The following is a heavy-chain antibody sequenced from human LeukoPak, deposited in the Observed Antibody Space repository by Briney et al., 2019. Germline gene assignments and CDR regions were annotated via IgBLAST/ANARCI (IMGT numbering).Heavy chain of an antibody. V-gene: IGHV3-66*01. D-gene: IGHD3-10*01. J-gene: IGHJ4*02. CDR2: IYSGGST. CDR3: ARDVLRGLWFGNYFDY. CDR1: GFTVSSNY. Sequence: GGSLRLSCAASGFTVSSNYMSWVRQAPGKGLEWVSVIYSGGSTYYADSVKGRFTISRDNSKNTLYLQMNSLRAEDTAVYYCARDVLRGLWFGNYFDYWGQGTLVTVSS.